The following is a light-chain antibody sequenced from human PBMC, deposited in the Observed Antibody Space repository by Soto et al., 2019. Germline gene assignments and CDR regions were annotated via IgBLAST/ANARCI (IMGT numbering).Light chain of an antibody. CDR3: HQRSKAIT. CDR2: DAS. V-gene: IGKV3-11*01. CDR1: QSVSTY. J-gene: IGKJ5*01. Sequence: EIELTQSPATLSLSPGERATLSCRASQSVSTYLAWYQQKPGQAPRLLIYDASNRATGIPTMFSGSASGTDFTLTISSQEAEDVAVYYCHQRSKAITFGQGTQLEIK.